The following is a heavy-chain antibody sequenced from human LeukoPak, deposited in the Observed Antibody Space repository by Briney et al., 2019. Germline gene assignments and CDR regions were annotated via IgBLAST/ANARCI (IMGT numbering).Heavy chain of an antibody. CDR2: IYPGDSDT. J-gene: IGHJ4*02. D-gene: IGHD6-13*01. V-gene: IGHV5-51*01. CDR3: ARSIAATAPGVDF. Sequence: GESLKISCKGSGYSFTSYWIGWVRQMPGKGLEWMGIIYPGDSDTRYSPSFQGQVTISADKSISTAYLQWSSLKASDTAMYYCARSIAATAPGVDFWGQGTLVTASS. CDR1: GYSFTSYW.